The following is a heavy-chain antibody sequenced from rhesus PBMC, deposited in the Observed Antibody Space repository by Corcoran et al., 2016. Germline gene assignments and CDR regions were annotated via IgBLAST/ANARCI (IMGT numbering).Heavy chain of an antibody. CDR1: GFTLSSFA. V-gene: IGHV3-118*01. D-gene: IGHD1-1*01. J-gene: IGHJ6*01. CDR2: IRTKSNNYET. Sequence: EVQLVEAGGGLVQPGGSLRHPGSASGFTLSSFALHWARQAFVKGLEWVGRIRTKSNNYETGYAASVKCRFTISRDDSKNTLYLQMNSLKTEDTAVYYCGSRSAGTLGLDSWGQGVVVTVSS. CDR3: GSRSAGTLGLDS.